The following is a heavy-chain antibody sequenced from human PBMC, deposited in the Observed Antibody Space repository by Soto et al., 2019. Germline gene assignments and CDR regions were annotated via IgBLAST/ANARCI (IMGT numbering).Heavy chain of an antibody. CDR2: INHSGST. CDR3: ATGFVPPVVRYFHWLPPHYYYYGMDV. CDR1: GGSFSGYY. Sequence: TSETLSLTCAVYGGSFSGYYWSWIRQPPGKGLEWIGEINHSGSTNYNPSLKSRVTISVDTSKNQFSLKLGSVTAADTAVYYCATGFVPPVVRYFHWLPPHYYYYGMDVWGQGTTVTVSS. D-gene: IGHD3-9*01. V-gene: IGHV4-34*01. J-gene: IGHJ6*02.